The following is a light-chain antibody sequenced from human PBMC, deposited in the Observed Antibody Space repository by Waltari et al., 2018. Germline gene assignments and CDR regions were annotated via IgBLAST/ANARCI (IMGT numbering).Light chain of an antibody. Sequence: EILLTQSPVTLSVSPGERATLSCKASQSVRSYLAWYQQKPGQAPRLLIADASNRASGIPARFSGSGSGTDFTLTISNVEPEDFAVYYCQQRHDWPLNFGGGTKLEIK. CDR1: QSVRSY. CDR3: QQRHDWPLN. V-gene: IGKV3-11*01. J-gene: IGKJ4*01. CDR2: DAS.